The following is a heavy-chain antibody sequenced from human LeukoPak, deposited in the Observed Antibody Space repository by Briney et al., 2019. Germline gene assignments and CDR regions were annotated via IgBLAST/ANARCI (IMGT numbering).Heavy chain of an antibody. CDR2: INPNSGGT. V-gene: IGHV1-2*06. J-gene: IGHJ4*02. CDR3: ARAGGWLQDFDY. D-gene: IGHD5-24*01. Sequence: ASVKVSCKASGYTFTGYYMHWVRQAPGQGLEWMGRINPNSGGTNYAQKFQGRVTITRDTSASTAYMELSSLRSEDTAVYYCARAGGWLQDFDYWGQGTLVTVSS. CDR1: GYTFTGYY.